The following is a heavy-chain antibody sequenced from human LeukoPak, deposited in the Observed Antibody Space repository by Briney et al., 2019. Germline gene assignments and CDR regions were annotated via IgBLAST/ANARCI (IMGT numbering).Heavy chain of an antibody. D-gene: IGHD2-15*01. CDR3: ARGQAVNYYRMDV. CDR2: IYYSGST. CDR1: GGSISSGDYY. V-gene: IGHV4-30-4*01. Sequence: SETLSLTCTVSGGSISSGDYYWSWIRQPPGKGLEWIGYIYYSGSTYYNPSLKSRVTISVDTSKNQFSLKLSSVTAADTAVYYCARGQAVNYYRMDVWGQGTTVTVSS. J-gene: IGHJ6*02.